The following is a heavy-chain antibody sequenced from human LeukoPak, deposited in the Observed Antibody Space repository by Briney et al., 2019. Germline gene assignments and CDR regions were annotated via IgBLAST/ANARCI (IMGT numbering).Heavy chain of an antibody. CDR3: ARGKLGMVRGVIIRKHFDY. D-gene: IGHD3-10*01. J-gene: IGHJ4*02. Sequence: SETLSLTCAVYGGSFSGYYWSWIRQPPGKGLEWIGEINHSGSTNYNPSLKSRVTISVDTSKNQFSLKLSSVTAADTAVYYCARGKLGMVRGVIIRKHFDYWGQGTLVTVPS. CDR1: GGSFSGYY. CDR2: INHSGST. V-gene: IGHV4-34*01.